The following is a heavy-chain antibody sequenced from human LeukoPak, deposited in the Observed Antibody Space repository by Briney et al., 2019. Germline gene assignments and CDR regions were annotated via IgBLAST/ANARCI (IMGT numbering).Heavy chain of an antibody. V-gene: IGHV4-38-2*02. J-gene: IGHJ4*02. CDR2: TYNGGTT. Sequence: SETLSLTCTVSGYSISSDYYWGWIRHPPGKGLEGIGSTYNGGTTYYTPPLKSRVTLSVDTSKNQFSPKLSSVTAADTAVYYCARDGHMRVGATWLTFDYWGQGTLVTVSS. CDR3: ARDGHMRVGATWLTFDY. D-gene: IGHD1-26*01. CDR1: GYSISSDYY.